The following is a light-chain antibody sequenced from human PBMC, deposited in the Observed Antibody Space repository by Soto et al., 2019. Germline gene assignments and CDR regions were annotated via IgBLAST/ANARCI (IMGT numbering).Light chain of an antibody. Sequence: EIVLTQSPGTLSLSPGERATLSCRASQSVSSSYLAWYQQKPGKAPRLLIYGASSRATGIPDRFSGSGSGTAFTITISRLEPEDFAVYYGEQYGSPSPDTFGQGTKLEIK. CDR1: QSVSSSY. CDR3: EQYGSPSPDT. V-gene: IGKV3-20*01. J-gene: IGKJ2*01. CDR2: GAS.